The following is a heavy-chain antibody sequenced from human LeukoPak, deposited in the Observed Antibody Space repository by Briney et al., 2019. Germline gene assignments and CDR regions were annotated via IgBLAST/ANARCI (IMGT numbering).Heavy chain of an antibody. CDR2: TYYSGST. Sequence: PSETLSLTCTVSGGSISSYYWSWIRQPPGKGLEWIGYTYYSGSTNYNPSLKSRVTISVDTSKNQFSLKLSSVTAADTAVYYCARDVSGWPPAPHFDYWGQGTLVTVSS. D-gene: IGHD6-19*01. CDR1: GGSISSYY. J-gene: IGHJ4*02. CDR3: ARDVSGWPPAPHFDY. V-gene: IGHV4-59*01.